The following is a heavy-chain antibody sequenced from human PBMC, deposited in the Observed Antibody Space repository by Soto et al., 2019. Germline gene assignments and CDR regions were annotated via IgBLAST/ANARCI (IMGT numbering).Heavy chain of an antibody. CDR1: GFTFSSYA. J-gene: IGHJ4*02. D-gene: IGHD6-13*01. V-gene: IGHV3-23*01. Sequence: PGGSLRLSCAASGFTFSSYAMSWVRQAPGKGLEWVSAISGSGGSTYYADSVKGRFTISRDNSKNTLYLQMNSLRAEDTAVYYCAASWSSWHESDYWGQGTLVTVSS. CDR3: AASWSSWHESDY. CDR2: ISGSGGST.